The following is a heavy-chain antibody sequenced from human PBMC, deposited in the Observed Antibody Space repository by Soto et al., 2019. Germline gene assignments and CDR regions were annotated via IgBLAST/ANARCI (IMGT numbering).Heavy chain of an antibody. Sequence: ASVKGSCKASGYTFTSYYMHWVRQAPGQGLEWMGIINPSGGSTSYAQKFQGRVTMTRDTSTSTVYMELSSLRSEDTAVYYCARDMYCSDYFVKWFESRGQRTPVTVSS. CDR2: INPSGGST. J-gene: IGHJ5*01. D-gene: IGHD6-19*01. V-gene: IGHV1-46*03. CDR1: GYTFTSYY. CDR3: ARDMYCSDYFVKWFES.